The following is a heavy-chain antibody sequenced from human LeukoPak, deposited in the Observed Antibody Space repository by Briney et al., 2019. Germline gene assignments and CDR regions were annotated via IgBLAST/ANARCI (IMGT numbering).Heavy chain of an antibody. CDR2: ITAYNGNR. V-gene: IGHV1-18*01. Sequence: ASVTVSCKTSGYTVSNYGISWVRQAPGQGLEWMGWITAYNGNRLYAQRFQGRITLTTDTSTSTSYMELRSLEYDDTAIYYCARDNDKVVDHWGQGTLVTVSS. D-gene: IGHD1-1*01. CDR1: GYTVSNYG. J-gene: IGHJ4*01. CDR3: ARDNDKVVDH.